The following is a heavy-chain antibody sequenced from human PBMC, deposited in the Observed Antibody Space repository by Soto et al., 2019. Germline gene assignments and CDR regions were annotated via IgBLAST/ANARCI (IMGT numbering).Heavy chain of an antibody. CDR1: GGSFSGYY. CDR3: ARYCGYGNCNDAFDI. Sequence: QVQLQQWGAGLLKPSETLSLTCAVYGGSFSGYYWSWIRQPPGKGLEWIGEINHSGSTNYNPSLKCRVTISVDTSKSQFSMKLSSVTAADTAVYYCARYCGYGNCNDAFDIWGQGTMVTVSS. CDR2: INHSGST. J-gene: IGHJ3*02. D-gene: IGHD5-12*01. V-gene: IGHV4-34*01.